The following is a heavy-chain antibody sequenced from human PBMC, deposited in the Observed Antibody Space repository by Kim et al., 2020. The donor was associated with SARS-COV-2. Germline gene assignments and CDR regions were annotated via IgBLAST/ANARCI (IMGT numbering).Heavy chain of an antibody. V-gene: IGHV4-4*02. D-gene: IGHD3-10*01. Sequence: YNASLKSRVTISLDKSKNQFSLNLSSVTAADTAVYYCARGLDMVRGVVNGFDIWGQGTMVTVSS. CDR3: ARGLDMVRGVVNGFDI. J-gene: IGHJ3*02.